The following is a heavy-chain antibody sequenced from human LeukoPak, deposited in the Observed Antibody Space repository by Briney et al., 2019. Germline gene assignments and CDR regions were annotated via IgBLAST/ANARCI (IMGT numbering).Heavy chain of an antibody. CDR3: ARHGWVAVAGKPYGMDV. CDR1: GYSFTSYW. Sequence: GESLKISCKGSGYSFTSYWTGWVRQMPGKGLEWMGIIYPGDSDTRYSPSFQGQVTISADKSISTAYLQWSSLKASDTATYYCARHGWVAVAGKPYGMDVWGQGTTVTVSS. J-gene: IGHJ6*02. V-gene: IGHV5-51*01. D-gene: IGHD6-19*01. CDR2: IYPGDSDT.